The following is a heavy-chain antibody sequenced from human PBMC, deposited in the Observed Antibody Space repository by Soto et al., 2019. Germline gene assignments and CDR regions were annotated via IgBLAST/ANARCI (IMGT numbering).Heavy chain of an antibody. Sequence: GESLKISCKGSGYSFTSYWIGWVRQMPGKGLEWMGIIYPGDSDTRYSPSFQGQVTISADKSISTAYLQWSSLKASDTAMYYCARSSSGSYAYCYGMDVWGQGTTVTVSS. CDR1: GYSFTSYW. CDR3: ARSSSGSYAYCYGMDV. D-gene: IGHD1-26*01. V-gene: IGHV5-51*01. CDR2: IYPGDSDT. J-gene: IGHJ6*02.